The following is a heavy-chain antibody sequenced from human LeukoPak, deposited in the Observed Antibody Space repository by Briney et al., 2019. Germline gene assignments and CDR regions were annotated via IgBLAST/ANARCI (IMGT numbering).Heavy chain of an antibody. CDR3: ARVGAVQVDAFDI. Sequence: GGSLRLSCAASGFTVSSNYMSWVRQAPGKGLEWVSVFYSGGTTYYADSVKGRFTISRDNSKNTLYLQMNSLRAEDTAVYYCARVGAVQVDAFDIWGQGTVVTVSS. CDR1: GFTVSSNY. V-gene: IGHV3-53*01. J-gene: IGHJ3*02. D-gene: IGHD1-1*01. CDR2: FYSGGTT.